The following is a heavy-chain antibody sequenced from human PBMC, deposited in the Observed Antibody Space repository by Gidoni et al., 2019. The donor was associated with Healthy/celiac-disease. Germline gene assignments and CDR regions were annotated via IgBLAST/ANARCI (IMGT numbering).Heavy chain of an antibody. CDR3: ARAVPVITIFGVGDY. D-gene: IGHD3-3*01. CDR2: ISYDGSNK. Sequence: QVQLVESGGGVVQPGRSLRLSCAASGFTFSRYAMHWVRQAPGKGLEWVAVISYDGSNKYYADSVKGRFTISRDNSKNTLYLQMNSLRAEDTAVYYCARAVPVITIFGVGDYWGQGTLVTVSS. CDR1: GFTFSRYA. V-gene: IGHV3-30-3*01. J-gene: IGHJ4*02.